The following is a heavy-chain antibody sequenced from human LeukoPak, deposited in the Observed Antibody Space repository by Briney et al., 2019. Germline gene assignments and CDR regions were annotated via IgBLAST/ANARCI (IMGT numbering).Heavy chain of an antibody. J-gene: IGHJ6*02. V-gene: IGHV1-8*01. Sequence: ASVKVSCKASGYTFTSYDINWVRQATGQGLEWMGWMNPNSGNTGYAQKFQGRVTMTRNTSISTAYMELSSLRSEDTAVYYCASPTPGRIAAAGEIYYYYGMDVWGQGTTVTVSS. CDR3: ASPTPGRIAAAGEIYYYYGMDV. CDR1: GYTFTSYD. D-gene: IGHD6-13*01. CDR2: MNPNSGNT.